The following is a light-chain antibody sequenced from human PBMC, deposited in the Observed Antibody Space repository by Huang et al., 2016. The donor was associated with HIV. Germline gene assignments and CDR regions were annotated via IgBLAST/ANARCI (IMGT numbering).Light chain of an antibody. CDR3: QQYYSASIT. Sequence: DIVMTQSPGSLTVSLGERASINGTSSQPLLSTANNKSYLAWYQQKPRQPPKALIYWASNRESGVPERFSGSGSGTDFTLTISSLQAEDVALYYCQQYYSASITFGQGTRVEI. J-gene: IGKJ5*01. CDR2: WAS. CDR1: QPLLSTANNKSY. V-gene: IGKV4-1*01.